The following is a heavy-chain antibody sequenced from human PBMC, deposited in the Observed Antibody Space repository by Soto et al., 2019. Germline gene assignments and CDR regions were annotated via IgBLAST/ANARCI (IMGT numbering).Heavy chain of an antibody. CDR3: ARTPRYGGFDY. D-gene: IGHD4-17*01. CDR2: IYYSGST. V-gene: IGHV4-59*01. CDR1: GGSISSYY. J-gene: IGHJ4*02. Sequence: PSETLSLTCTVSGGSISSYYWSWIRQPPGKGLEWIGYIYYSGSTNYNPSLKSRVTISVDTSKNQFSLKLSSVTAADTAVYYCARTPRYGGFDYWGQGTLVTVSS.